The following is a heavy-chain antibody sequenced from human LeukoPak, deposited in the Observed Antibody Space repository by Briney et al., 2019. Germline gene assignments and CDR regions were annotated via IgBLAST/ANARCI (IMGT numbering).Heavy chain of an antibody. CDR1: GFTFSTFA. J-gene: IGHJ4*02. V-gene: IGHV3-23*01. CDR2: IFPSGGEI. Sequence: GGSLRLSCAASGFTFSTFAMIWVRQPPGKGLEWVSSIFPSGGEIHYADSVRGRFTISRDNSKSTLSLQMNSLRAEDTTIYYCATYRQVLLPFESWGQGTLVTVSS. D-gene: IGHD2-8*02. CDR3: ATYRQVLLPFES.